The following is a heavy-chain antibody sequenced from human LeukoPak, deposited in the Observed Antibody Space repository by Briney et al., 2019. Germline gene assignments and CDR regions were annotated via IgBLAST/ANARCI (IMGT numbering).Heavy chain of an antibody. CDR2: IYYSGST. D-gene: IGHD4-17*01. CDR3: ARHYYGDHWGAFDI. V-gene: IGHV4-59*08. CDR1: GGSFSGYY. Sequence: PSETLSLTCAVYGGSFSGYYWSWIRQPPGKGLEWIGYIYYSGSTNYNPSLKSRVTISVDTSKNQFSLKLSSVTAADTAVYYCARHYYGDHWGAFDIWGQGTMVTVSS. J-gene: IGHJ3*02.